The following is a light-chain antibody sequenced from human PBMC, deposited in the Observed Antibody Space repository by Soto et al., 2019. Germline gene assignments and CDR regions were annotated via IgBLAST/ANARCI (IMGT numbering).Light chain of an antibody. CDR1: SSNIGGSS. CDR2: TNS. V-gene: IGLV1-44*01. J-gene: IGLJ1*01. CDR3: AAWDNSLSAYV. Sequence: QSVLTQPPSASGTPGQRVTISCSGSSSNIGGSSVNWYQRLPGTAPKLLIYTNSRRPSGVPDRFSGSKSGTSASLTIRVPQSEDEAFYYGAAWDNSLSAYVFGTGTKGTVL.